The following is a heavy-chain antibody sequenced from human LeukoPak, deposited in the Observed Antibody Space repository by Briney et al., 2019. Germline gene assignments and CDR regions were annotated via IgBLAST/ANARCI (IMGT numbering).Heavy chain of an antibody. CDR1: GGSINTYF. CDR3: ARSSGLLWVGNLESPTPLDS. D-gene: IGHD3-10*01. Sequence: SETLSLTCTVSGGSINTYFWNWIRQSPGKGLEWIGFIYYNGYTKNSPSLESRVTMSVDTSKNQVSLRLGSVTAADTAFYYCARSSGLLWVGNLESPTPLDSWGQGTLVTVSS. J-gene: IGHJ4*02. CDR2: IYYNGYT. V-gene: IGHV4-59*01.